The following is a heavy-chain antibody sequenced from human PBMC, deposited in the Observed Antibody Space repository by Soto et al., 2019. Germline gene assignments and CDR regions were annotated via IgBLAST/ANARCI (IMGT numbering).Heavy chain of an antibody. CDR2: INPYNDNT. V-gene: IGHV1-18*01. CDR3: ARAYYYDSSGYYFGYGMDV. CDR1: GYTFTNYG. D-gene: IGHD3-22*01. Sequence: ASVKVSCKTSGYTFTNYGLSWGRQAPGQGPEWMGWINPYNDNTHYAQKLQGRVTMTTDTSTSTAYMELRSLRSDDTAVYYCARAYYYDSSGYYFGYGMDVWGQGTTVTVSS. J-gene: IGHJ6*02.